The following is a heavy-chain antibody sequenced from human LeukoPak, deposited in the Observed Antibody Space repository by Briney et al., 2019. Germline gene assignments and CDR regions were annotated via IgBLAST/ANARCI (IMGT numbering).Heavy chain of an antibody. Sequence: GGSLRLSCAASGFTFDDYGMGWVRQAPGKGLEWVSGINWNGGSTDYADSVKGRFTISRDNAKNTLNLQMNSLRAEDTAVYYCARDLGQYYDTSDNWFDPWGQGTLVTVSS. D-gene: IGHD3-22*01. CDR2: INWNGGST. CDR3: ARDLGQYYDTSDNWFDP. CDR1: GFTFDDYG. V-gene: IGHV3-20*04. J-gene: IGHJ5*02.